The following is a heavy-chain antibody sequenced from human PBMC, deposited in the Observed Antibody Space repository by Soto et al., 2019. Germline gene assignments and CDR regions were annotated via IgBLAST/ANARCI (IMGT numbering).Heavy chain of an antibody. CDR3: ARVIAAAGVTYYFDY. CDR2: INPSGGST. J-gene: IGHJ4*02. CDR1: GYTFTSYY. Sequence: ASVKVSCKASGYTFTSYYMHWVRQAPGQGLEWMGIINPSGGSTSYAQKFQGRVTMTRDTSTSTVYMELSSLRSEDTAVYYCARVIAAAGVTYYFDYWGQGTLVTVSS. D-gene: IGHD6-13*01. V-gene: IGHV1-46*01.